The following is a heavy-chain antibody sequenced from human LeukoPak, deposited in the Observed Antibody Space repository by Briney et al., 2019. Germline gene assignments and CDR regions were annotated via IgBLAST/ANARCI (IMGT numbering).Heavy chain of an antibody. CDR1: GYTFTSYG. CDR3: ARAETVAGIHWGPFEY. CDR2: LSAYNGNT. Sequence: GASVKVSCKASGYTFTSYGISWVRQAPGQGLEWMGWLSAYNGNTNYAQKLQGRVTMTTDTSTSTAYMELRSLRSDDTAVYYCARAETVAGIHWGPFEYWGQGTLVTVSS. J-gene: IGHJ4*02. V-gene: IGHV1-18*01. D-gene: IGHD6-19*01.